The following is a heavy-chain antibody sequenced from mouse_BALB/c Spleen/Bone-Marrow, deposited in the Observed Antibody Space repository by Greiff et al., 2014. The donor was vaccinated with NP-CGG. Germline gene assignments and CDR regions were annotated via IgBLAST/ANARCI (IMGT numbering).Heavy chain of an antibody. CDR3: ARSYGSSPFDY. CDR2: IDPANGNP. D-gene: IGHD1-1*01. CDR1: GFNIKDTY. J-gene: IGHJ2*01. Sequence: EVKLQESGAELVKPGASVKLSCTASGFNIKDTYMHWVKQRPEQGLEWIGRIDPANGNPKYDPKFQGKATITADTSSNTAYLQLSSLTSEDTAVYYCARSYGSSPFDYWGQGTTLTVSS. V-gene: IGHV14-3*02.